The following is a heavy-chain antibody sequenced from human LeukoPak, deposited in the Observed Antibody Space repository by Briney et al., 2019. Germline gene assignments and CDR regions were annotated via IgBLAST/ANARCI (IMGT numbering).Heavy chain of an antibody. V-gene: IGHV4-34*01. CDR3: ARPYGSGSYYRVEH. D-gene: IGHD3-10*01. J-gene: IGHJ4*02. CDR1: GGSFSGYY. CDR2: INHSGST. Sequence: SETLSLTCAVYGGSFSGYYWSWIRQPPGKGLEWIGEINHSGSTNYNPSLKSRVTMSVDTSKNQFSLKLSSVTAADTAVYYCARPYGSGSYYRVEHWGQGTLVTVPS.